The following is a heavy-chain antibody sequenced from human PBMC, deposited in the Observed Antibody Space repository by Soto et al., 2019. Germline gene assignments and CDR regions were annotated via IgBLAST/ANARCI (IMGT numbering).Heavy chain of an antibody. CDR2: ISSSSSYI. V-gene: IGHV3-21*01. D-gene: IGHD3-16*01. CDR1: GFTFSSYS. CDR3: ARDLGYYYYMDV. Sequence: EVQLVESGGGLVKPGGSLRLSCAASGFTFSSYSMNWVRQAPGKGLEWVSSISSSSSYIYYADSVKGRFTISRDNAKNSLYLQMNSLRAEDTAVSYCARDLGYYYYMDVWGKGTTVTVSS. J-gene: IGHJ6*03.